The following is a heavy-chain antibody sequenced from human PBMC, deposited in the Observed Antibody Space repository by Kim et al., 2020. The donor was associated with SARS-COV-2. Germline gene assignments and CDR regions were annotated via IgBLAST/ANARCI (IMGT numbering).Heavy chain of an antibody. Sequence: YYADSVKGRFTISRDNAKNSLYLQMNSLRAEDTAVYYCATPVGYYYDSSGYWGQGTLVTVSS. J-gene: IGHJ4*02. CDR3: ATPVGYYYDSSGY. V-gene: IGHV3-21*01. D-gene: IGHD3-22*01.